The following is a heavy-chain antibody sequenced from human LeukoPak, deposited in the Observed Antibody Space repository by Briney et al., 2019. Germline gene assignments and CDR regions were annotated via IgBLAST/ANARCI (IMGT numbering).Heavy chain of an antibody. J-gene: IGHJ3*02. CDR2: ISSSSSSYI. V-gene: IGHV3-21*06. Sequence: GGSLRLSCAASGFTFSSYSMNWVRQAPGKGLEWVSSISSSSSSYIYYADSVKGRFTISRDNAKSSLYLQMNSLRADDTAVYYCAREVPRGAFDIWGQGSMVTVSS. CDR1: GFTFSSYS. CDR3: AREVPRGAFDI.